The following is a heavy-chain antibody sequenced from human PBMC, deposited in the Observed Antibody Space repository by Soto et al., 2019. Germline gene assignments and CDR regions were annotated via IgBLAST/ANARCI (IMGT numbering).Heavy chain of an antibody. J-gene: IGHJ4*02. D-gene: IGHD3-22*01. CDR3: ARDYYYDSSGYYSGSDY. V-gene: IGHV1-18*01. Sequence: QVQLVQSGAEVKKPGASVKVSRKASGYTFTSYGISWVRQAPGQGLEWMGWISAYNGNTNYAQKLQGRVTMTTDTSTSTAYMELRSLRSDDTAVYYCARDYYYDSSGYYSGSDYWGQGTLVTVSS. CDR1: GYTFTSYG. CDR2: ISAYNGNT.